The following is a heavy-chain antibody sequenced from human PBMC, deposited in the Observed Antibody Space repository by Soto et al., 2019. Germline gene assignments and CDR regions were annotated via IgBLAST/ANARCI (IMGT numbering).Heavy chain of an antibody. CDR2: IIPIFGTV. D-gene: IGHD6-13*01. J-gene: IGHJ4*02. CDR1: GGTFSNYP. CDR3: ARERAGPRAFDY. V-gene: IGHV1-69*13. Sequence: SVKVSCKASGGTFSNYPISWVRQAPGQGLEWMGGIIPIFGTVNYAQKLQGRVTITADESTSTAYMELSSLRSEDTAVYYCARERAGPRAFDYWGQGTLVTVSS.